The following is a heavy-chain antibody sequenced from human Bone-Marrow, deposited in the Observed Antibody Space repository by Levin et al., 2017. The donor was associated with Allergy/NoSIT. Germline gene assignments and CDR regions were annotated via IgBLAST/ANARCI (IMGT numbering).Heavy chain of an antibody. CDR1: GFTFTSYT. D-gene: IGHD3-22*01. CDR3: ARDFTTSTWYYFDH. Sequence: GESLKISCVGSGFTFTSYTMTWVRQAPGKGLEWVSAISVSGGSTFYADSVKGRFTTSRDNSKDTLYLQMDSLRADDTAIYYCARDFTTSTWYYFDHWGQGTLVTVSS. V-gene: IGHV3-23*01. CDR2: ISVSGGST. J-gene: IGHJ4*02.